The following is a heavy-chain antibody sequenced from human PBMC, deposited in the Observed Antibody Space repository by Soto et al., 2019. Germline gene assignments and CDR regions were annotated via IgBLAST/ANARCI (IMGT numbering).Heavy chain of an antibody. CDR1: GITFSSYA. CDR2: VSGDGVTT. Sequence: EVQLLESGGGLVQIGGSLRLSCAASGITFSSYAMGWVRQAPGKGLEWVSTVSGDGVTTYLADSVQGRFTISRDNSKNTLYLQLNSLRAEDMDVYYCAKDVVGATNLFDYWGQGPLVTVSS. J-gene: IGHJ4*02. D-gene: IGHD1-26*01. V-gene: IGHV3-23*01. CDR3: AKDVVGATNLFDY.